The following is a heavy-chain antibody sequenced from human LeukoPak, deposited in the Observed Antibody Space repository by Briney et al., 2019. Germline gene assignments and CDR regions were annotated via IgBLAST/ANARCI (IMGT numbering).Heavy chain of an antibody. CDR3: ARGSGGDYSYYYYYYGMDV. CDR2: IYDNGNT. CDR1: GGSISGSTYY. Sequence: SQTLSLTCTVSGGSISGSTYYWSWIRRYRGKGLEWIAYIYDNGNTYYNPSLQSRVTLSVDTSKNQFSLKLNSVTAADTAVYYCARGSGGDYSYYYYYYGMDVWGQGTTVTVS. V-gene: IGHV4-31*03. D-gene: IGHD4-17*01. J-gene: IGHJ6*02.